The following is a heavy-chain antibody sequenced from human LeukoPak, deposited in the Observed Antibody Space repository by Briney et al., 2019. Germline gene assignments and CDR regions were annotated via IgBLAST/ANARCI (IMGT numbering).Heavy chain of an antibody. J-gene: IGHJ4*02. Sequence: ASVKVSCTASGYTFTGYYMHWVRQAPGQGLEWMGRINPNSGGTNYAQKFQGSVTMTRDTSISTAYMELSRLRSDDTAVYYCASFLLGKVAEVNIWGQGTLVTVSS. CDR3: ASFLLGKVAEVNI. CDR1: GYTFTGYY. V-gene: IGHV1-2*06. CDR2: INPNSGGT. D-gene: IGHD3-16*01.